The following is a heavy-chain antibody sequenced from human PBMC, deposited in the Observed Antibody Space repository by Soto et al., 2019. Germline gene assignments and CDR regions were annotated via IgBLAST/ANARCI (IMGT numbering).Heavy chain of an antibody. J-gene: IGHJ6*03. CDR1: GYSFTSYW. V-gene: IGHV5-51*01. CDR2: IYPGDSDT. CDR3: ARVERDIVATIYYYYYMDV. D-gene: IGHD5-12*01. Sequence: GESLKISCKGSGYSFTSYWIGWVRQMPGKGLEWMGIIYPGDSDTRYSPSFQGQVTISADKSISTAYLQWSSLKASDTAMYYCARVERDIVATIYYYYYMDVWGKGTTVTVSS.